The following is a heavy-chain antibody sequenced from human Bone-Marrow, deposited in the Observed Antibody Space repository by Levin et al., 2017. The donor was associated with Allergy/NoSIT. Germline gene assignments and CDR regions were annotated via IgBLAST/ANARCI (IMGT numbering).Heavy chain of an antibody. V-gene: IGHV4-39*07. Sequence: SETLSLTCTVSGGSISSSSYYWGWIRQPPGKGLEWIGTIYHSGSTYYNPSLKSRVTISTDTPKNQFSLKLSSVTAADTAVYYCARGPLFVPATRFENWGQGVVVTVSS. J-gene: IGHJ4*02. D-gene: IGHD2-15*01. CDR1: GGSISSSSYY. CDR3: ARGPLFVPATRFEN. CDR2: IYHSGST.